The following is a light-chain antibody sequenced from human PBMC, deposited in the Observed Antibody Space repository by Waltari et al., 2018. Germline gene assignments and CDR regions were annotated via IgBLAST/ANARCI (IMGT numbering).Light chain of an antibody. V-gene: IGKV1-5*03. J-gene: IGKJ2*01. CDR1: QSISSW. CDR3: QQYNNYPYT. Sequence: DIQVTQSPSTLSASLGDRVTITCRASQSISSWLAWYQQKPGKAPKILFKKASSLESGVPSRFTGSGSGTEFTLTISSLQPDDFATYYCQQYNNYPYTFGQGTKLEIK. CDR2: KAS.